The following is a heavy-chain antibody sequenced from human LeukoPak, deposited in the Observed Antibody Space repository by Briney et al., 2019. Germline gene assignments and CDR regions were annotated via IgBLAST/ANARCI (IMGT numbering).Heavy chain of an antibody. CDR1: GGSLSTSSYY. Sequence: PSETLSLTCTVSGGSLSTSSYYWGWIRQPPGKGLEWIGSIYYSGSTYYNPSLKSRVTISVDTSKNQVSLKLSSVTAADTAVYYCARQSLLRINRFDPWGQGTLVTVSS. CDR2: IYYSGST. J-gene: IGHJ5*02. CDR3: ARQSLLRINRFDP. V-gene: IGHV4-39*01.